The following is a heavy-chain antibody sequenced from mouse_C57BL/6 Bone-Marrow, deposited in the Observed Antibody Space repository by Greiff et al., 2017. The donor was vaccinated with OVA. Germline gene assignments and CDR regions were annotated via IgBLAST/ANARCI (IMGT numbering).Heavy chain of an antibody. J-gene: IGHJ4*01. CDR2: ISDGGSYT. D-gene: IGHD2-1*01. CDR3: ARGGGNPSYAMDY. V-gene: IGHV5-4*01. Sequence: EVQLVESGGGLVKPGGSLKLSCAASGFTFSSYAMSWVCQTPEKRLEWVATISDGGSYTYYPDNVKGRFTISRDNAKNNLYLQMSHLKSEDTAMYYCARGGGNPSYAMDYWGQGTSVTVSS. CDR1: GFTFSSYA.